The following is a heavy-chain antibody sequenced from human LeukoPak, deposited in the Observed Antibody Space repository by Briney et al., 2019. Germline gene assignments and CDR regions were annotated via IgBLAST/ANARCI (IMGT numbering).Heavy chain of an antibody. V-gene: IGHV2-70*11. D-gene: IGHD6-19*01. J-gene: IGHJ4*02. CDR1: GFSLSTSGMC. CDR3: ARARSGPGGWHYFGY. CDR2: IDWDDDK. Sequence: RMSGPALVKPTQTLTLTCTFSGFSLSTSGMCVSWIRQPPGKALEWLARIDWDDDKYYSTSLKTRLTISKDTSKNQVVLTMTNMDPVDTATYYCARARSGPGGWHYFGYWGQGTLVTVSS.